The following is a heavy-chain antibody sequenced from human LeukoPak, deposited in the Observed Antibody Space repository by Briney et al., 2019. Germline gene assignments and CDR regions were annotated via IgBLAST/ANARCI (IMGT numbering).Heavy chain of an antibody. Sequence: GGSLRLSCAVSGFTFSNHGMHWVRQAPGKVLEWVSAISGSGGSTYYADSVKGRFTISRDNSKNTLYLQMNSLRAEDTAVYYCAKRLLWFGEPWEYYFDYWGQGTLVTVSS. CDR1: GFTFSNHG. CDR2: ISGSGGST. V-gene: IGHV3-23*01. J-gene: IGHJ4*02. D-gene: IGHD3-10*01. CDR3: AKRLLWFGEPWEYYFDY.